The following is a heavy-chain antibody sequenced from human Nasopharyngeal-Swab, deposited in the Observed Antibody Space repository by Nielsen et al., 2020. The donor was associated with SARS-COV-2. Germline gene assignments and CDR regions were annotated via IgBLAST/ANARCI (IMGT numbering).Heavy chain of an antibody. CDR2: IYYSGST. CDR1: GGSISSGGYY. D-gene: IGHD2-2*01. CDR3: ASLLVVPAAIPTRYYFDY. V-gene: IGHV4-31*03. J-gene: IGHJ4*02. Sequence: SETLSLTCTVSGGSISSGGYYWSWIRQHPGKGLEWIGYIYYSGSTYYNPSLKSRVTISVDTSKNQFSLKLSSVTAADTAVYYCASLLVVPAAIPTRYYFDYWGQGTLVTVSS.